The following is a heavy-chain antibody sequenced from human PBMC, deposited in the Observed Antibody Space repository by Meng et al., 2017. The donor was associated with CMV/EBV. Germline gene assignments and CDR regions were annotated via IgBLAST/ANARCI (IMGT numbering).Heavy chain of an antibody. J-gene: IGHJ4*02. CDR1: GFTFSNYA. Sequence: GGSLRLSCAASGFTFSNYAMSWIRQAPGKGLEWVSVIYNGGNSEYYADSVKGRFTISRDDSKNTLYLRMNSLRAKDTAVYYCASGGTRWFVPFGYWGLGTLVTVSS. CDR3: ASGGTRWFVPFGY. D-gene: IGHD3-10*01. CDR2: IYNGGNSE. V-gene: IGHV3-23*03.